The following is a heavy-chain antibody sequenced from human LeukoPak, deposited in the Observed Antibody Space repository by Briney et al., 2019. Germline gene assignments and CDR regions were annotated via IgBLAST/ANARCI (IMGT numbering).Heavy chain of an antibody. V-gene: IGHV3-23*01. Sequence: SGGSLRLSCAASGFTFSSYAMSWVRQAPGKGLEWVSAISGSGGSTYYADSVKGRFTISRDNSKNTLYLQMNSLRAEDTAVYYCAKATIFGVVITGNYMDVWGKGTTVTVSS. J-gene: IGHJ6*03. CDR2: ISGSGGST. D-gene: IGHD3-3*01. CDR1: GFTFSSYA. CDR3: AKATIFGVVITGNYMDV.